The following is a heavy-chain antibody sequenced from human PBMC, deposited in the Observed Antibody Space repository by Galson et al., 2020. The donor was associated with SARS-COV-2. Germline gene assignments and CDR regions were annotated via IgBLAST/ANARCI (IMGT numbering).Heavy chain of an antibody. D-gene: IGHD6-19*01. V-gene: IGHV1-24*01. Sequence: ASVKVSCKVSGYTLTELSMHWVRQAPGKGLEWMGGFDPEDGETIYAQKFQGRVTMTEDTSTDTAYMELSSLRSEDTAVYYCATAIAVVGDPRAYYYYYGMDVWGQGTTVTVSS. CDR2: FDPEDGET. J-gene: IGHJ6*02. CDR1: GYTLTELS. CDR3: ATAIAVVGDPRAYYYYYGMDV.